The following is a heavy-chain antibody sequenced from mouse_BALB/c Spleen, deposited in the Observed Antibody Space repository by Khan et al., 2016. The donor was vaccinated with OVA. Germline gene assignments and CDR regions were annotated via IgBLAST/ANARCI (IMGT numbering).Heavy chain of an antibody. CDR2: IRYDGDS. V-gene: IGHV3-6*01. CDR1: GYSITSGYF. D-gene: IGHD3-1*01. CDR3: ARGGSSGPAWFAY. J-gene: IGHJ3*01. Sequence: EVQLQESGPGLVKPTQSLSLTCSVTGYSITSGYFWNWIRQFPGNKLEWMGYIRYDGDSNYNPSLKNRISITRDTSKNQFFLKLNSVTPEHTATYYCARGGSSGPAWFAYWGQGTLVTVSA.